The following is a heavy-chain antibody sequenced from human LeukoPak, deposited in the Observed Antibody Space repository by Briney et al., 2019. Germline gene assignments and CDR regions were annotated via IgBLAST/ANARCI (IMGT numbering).Heavy chain of an antibody. Sequence: GGSLRLSCAGSGFNVSNYAMTWVRQAPGKGLEWVTVISGSGGRAYYADSVKARFTISRDKSKDTVFLQMNSLRGDDTAVYYCAKGDYGDSSYYYYGMDVWGQGTMVTVSS. V-gene: IGHV3-23*01. CDR3: AKGDYGDSSYYYYGMDV. J-gene: IGHJ6*02. CDR2: ISGSGGRA. CDR1: GFNVSNYA. D-gene: IGHD2-21*02.